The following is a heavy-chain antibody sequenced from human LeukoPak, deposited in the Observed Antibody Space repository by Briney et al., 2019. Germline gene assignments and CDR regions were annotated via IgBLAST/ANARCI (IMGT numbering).Heavy chain of an antibody. Sequence: ASVKVSCKASGYTFSSYAMHWVRQAPGQRLEWMGWINAGNGNTKFSQTFQGRVTITRDTSASTAYMELSSLRSEDTAVYYCAREGLRYFDSLPQYGMDVWGKGTTVTVSS. V-gene: IGHV1-3*01. D-gene: IGHD3-9*01. CDR2: INAGNGNT. J-gene: IGHJ6*04. CDR1: GYTFSSYA. CDR3: AREGLRYFDSLPQYGMDV.